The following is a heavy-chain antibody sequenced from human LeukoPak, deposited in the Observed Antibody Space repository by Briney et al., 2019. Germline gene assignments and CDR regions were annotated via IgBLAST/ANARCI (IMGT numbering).Heavy chain of an antibody. CDR2: INSDGSGT. CDR1: GFPFSRHW. J-gene: IGHJ4*02. D-gene: IGHD2-2*01. Sequence: GGSLRLSCAASGFPFSRHWIHWVRQAPGKGLVWISRINSDGSGTNYADFVKGRFTISRDNAKNTVYLQINSLRDEDTAVYYCARICSSTDCLIPDWCQGTLVTVSS. CDR3: ARICSSTDCLIPD. V-gene: IGHV3-74*01.